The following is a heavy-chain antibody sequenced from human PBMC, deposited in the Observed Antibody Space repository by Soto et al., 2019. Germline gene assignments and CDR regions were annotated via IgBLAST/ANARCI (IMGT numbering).Heavy chain of an antibody. CDR3: AKDLEPPAADDYYYYGMDV. V-gene: IGHV3-23*01. D-gene: IGHD6-13*01. CDR2: ISGSGGST. CDR1: GFTFSSYA. Sequence: GGSLRLSCAASGFTFSSYAMSWVRQAPGKGLEWVSAISGSGGSTYYADSVKGRFTISRDNSKNTLYLQMNSLRAEDTAVYYCAKDLEPPAADDYYYYGMDVWGQGTTVTVSS. J-gene: IGHJ6*02.